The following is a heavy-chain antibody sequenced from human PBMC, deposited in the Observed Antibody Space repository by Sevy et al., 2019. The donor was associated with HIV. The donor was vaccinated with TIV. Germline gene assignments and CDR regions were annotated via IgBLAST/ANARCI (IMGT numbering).Heavy chain of an antibody. CDR2: IWFDGSNS. J-gene: IGHJ4*02. V-gene: IGHV3-33*01. D-gene: IGHD4-17*01. CDR3: ARDHEFYDYGDYGPTFFPDY. CDR1: GFSFSSYG. Sequence: GGSLRLSCAASGFSFSSYGMHWVRQAPGKGLEWVALIWFDGSNSYDADSVKGRFTISRDTSKNTVYLQMNSLRAEDTAVYYCARDHEFYDYGDYGPTFFPDYWGQRNLVTVSS.